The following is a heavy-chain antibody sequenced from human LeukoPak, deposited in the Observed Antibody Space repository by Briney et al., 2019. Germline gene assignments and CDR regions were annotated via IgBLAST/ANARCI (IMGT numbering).Heavy chain of an antibody. CDR1: GFTFSSYA. CDR3: AREAHMITFGGVIVSGATNDY. V-gene: IGHV3-30-3*01. Sequence: PGGSLRLSCAASGFTFSSYAMHWVRQAPGKVLERVAVISYDGSNKYYADSVKGRFTISRDNSKNTLYLQMKSLRAEDTALYYCAREAHMITFGGVIVSGATNDYWGQGTLVTVSS. J-gene: IGHJ4*02. D-gene: IGHD3-16*02. CDR2: ISYDGSNK.